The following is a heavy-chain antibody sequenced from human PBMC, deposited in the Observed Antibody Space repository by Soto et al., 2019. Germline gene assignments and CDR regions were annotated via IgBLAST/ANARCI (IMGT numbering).Heavy chain of an antibody. CDR3: ARPLKRGRSDAFDI. CDR2: INPNSGST. Sequence: GASVKVSCKASGYTFTGYYIHWVRQAPGQGLEWMGWINPNSGSTNYAQKFQGRVTMTRNTSISTAYMELSSLRSEDTAVYYCARPLKRGRSDAFDISGQGTMVTVSS. CDR1: GYTFTGYY. J-gene: IGHJ3*02. V-gene: IGHV1-2*02. D-gene: IGHD3-10*01.